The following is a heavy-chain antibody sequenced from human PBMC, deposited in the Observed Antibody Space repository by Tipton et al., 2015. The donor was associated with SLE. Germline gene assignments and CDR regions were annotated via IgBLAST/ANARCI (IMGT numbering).Heavy chain of an antibody. CDR2: IHYSRTT. J-gene: IGHJ5*02. D-gene: IGHD1-26*01. Sequence: TLSLTCTVSGGSVSRNYYYWAWIRQSPGKGLEWIGSIHYSRTTYYNPSLNSRFTISVDTSKNQFSLKVTSVTATDTAVYYCARDWVVGATLDRFDPWGQGTLVTVSS. CDR3: ARDWVVGATLDRFDP. V-gene: IGHV4-39*02. CDR1: GGSVSRNYYY.